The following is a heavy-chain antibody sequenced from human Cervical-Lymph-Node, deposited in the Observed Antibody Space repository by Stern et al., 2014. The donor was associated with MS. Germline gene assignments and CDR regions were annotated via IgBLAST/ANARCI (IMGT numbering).Heavy chain of an antibody. CDR3: ARVTEVGGGF. V-gene: IGHV1-2*06. Sequence: DQLVESGPEVKKPGASVRVSCKASGYTFTGYYLHWVRQAPGQGLEWMGRINPNSGATIYAQKFQGRVTRTRDTSISTAYREMSSLKSEDTAVYYWARVTEVGGGFWGQGTLVTVSS. CDR2: INPNSGAT. D-gene: IGHD3-16*01. CDR1: GYTFTGYY. J-gene: IGHJ4*02.